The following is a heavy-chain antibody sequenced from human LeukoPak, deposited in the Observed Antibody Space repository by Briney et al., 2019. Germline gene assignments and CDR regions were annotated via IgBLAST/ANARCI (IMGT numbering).Heavy chain of an antibody. CDR3: AKIVVWFGDGDY. CDR2: ISGSGGST. Sequence: GSLRLSCAASGFTFSSYAMSWVRQAPGKGLEWVSAISGSGGSTYYADSVKGRFTISRDNSKNTLYLQMNSLRAEDTAVYYCAKIVVWFGDGDYWGQGTLVTVSS. D-gene: IGHD3-10*01. J-gene: IGHJ4*02. CDR1: GFTFSSYA. V-gene: IGHV3-23*01.